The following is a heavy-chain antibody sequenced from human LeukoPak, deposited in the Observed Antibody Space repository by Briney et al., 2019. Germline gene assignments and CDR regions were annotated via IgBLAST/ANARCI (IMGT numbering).Heavy chain of an antibody. D-gene: IGHD6-13*01. CDR3: ARLGAAVHNWFDP. CDR2: IYASGTT. J-gene: IGHJ5*02. CDR1: GGSISSYY. V-gene: IGHV4-4*09. Sequence: SETLSLTCTVSGGSISSYYWSWIRQSPGKGLEWIGYIYASGTTDYDPSLKSRVTISVDTSKNQFSLKLTSVTAADTAVYYCARLGAAVHNWFDPWGQGTLVTVSS.